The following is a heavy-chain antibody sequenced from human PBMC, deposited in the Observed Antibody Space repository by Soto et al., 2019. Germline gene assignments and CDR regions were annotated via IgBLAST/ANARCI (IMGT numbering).Heavy chain of an antibody. Sequence: QITLKESGPTLVKPTQTLTLTCTFSGFSLSTSGVGVGWIRQPPGKALEWLALIYWNDDKRYSPSLKSRLTITKDSSKNQVVLTMTNMDPVDTATYYCAHRQRDYSGLDYWGQGTLVTVSS. CDR2: IYWNDDK. V-gene: IGHV2-5*01. CDR3: AHRQRDYSGLDY. CDR1: GFSLSTSGVG. J-gene: IGHJ4*02. D-gene: IGHD5-12*01.